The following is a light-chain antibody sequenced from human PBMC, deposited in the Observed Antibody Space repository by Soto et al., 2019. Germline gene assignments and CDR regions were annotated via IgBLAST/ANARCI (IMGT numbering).Light chain of an antibody. V-gene: IGLV1-47*01. CDR3: AAWDASLSAVL. CDR2: MNN. CDR1: NSNIESNY. J-gene: IGLJ2*01. Sequence: VLTQPPSASGPPGQSVAISCSGSNSNIESNYVYWYQHLPGTAPKLLIYMNNQRPSGVPDRFSGSKSGTSASLVIIGLRSEDEAEYYCAAWDASLSAVLFGGGTKVTVL.